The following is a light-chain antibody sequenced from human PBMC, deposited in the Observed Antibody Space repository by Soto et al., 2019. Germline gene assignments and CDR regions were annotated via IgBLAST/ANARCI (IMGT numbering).Light chain of an antibody. CDR2: GAS. V-gene: IGKV3-20*01. J-gene: IGKJ1*01. Sequence: NVLTQSPGTLSLSPGERATLSCRASHSVNSNYLAWYQHRPGQAPRLLIYGASKRATGIPDRFSGRGSGKDFTLTISRLEPEDFAVYFCQRYGTSPTFGQGTRVEMK. CDR3: QRYGTSPT. CDR1: HSVNSNY.